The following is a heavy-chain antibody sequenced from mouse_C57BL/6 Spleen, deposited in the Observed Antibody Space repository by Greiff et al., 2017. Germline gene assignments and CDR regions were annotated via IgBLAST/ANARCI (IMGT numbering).Heavy chain of an antibody. CDR1: GYTFTDYN. CDR3: ARRGDSSGSFAD. Sequence: EVQLQQSGPELVKPGASVKMSCKASGYTFTDYNMHWVKQSHGKSLEWIGYINPNNGGTSYNQKFKGKATLTVNKSSSTAYMELRSLTSEDSAVYYCARRGDSSGSFADWGQGTLVTVSA. J-gene: IGHJ3*01. CDR2: INPNNGGT. V-gene: IGHV1-22*01. D-gene: IGHD3-2*02.